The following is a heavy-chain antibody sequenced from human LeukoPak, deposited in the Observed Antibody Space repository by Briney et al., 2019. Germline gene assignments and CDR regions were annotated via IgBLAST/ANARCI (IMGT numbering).Heavy chain of an antibody. V-gene: IGHV4-59*12. Sequence: SETLSLTCTVSGGSISSYYWSWIRQPPGKGLEWIGSIYYSGSTYYNPSLKSRVTISVDTSKNQFSLKLSSVTAADTAVYYCARGSVTPDYWGQGTLVTVSS. J-gene: IGHJ4*02. CDR2: IYYSGST. D-gene: IGHD4-17*01. CDR3: ARGSVTPDY. CDR1: GGSISSYY.